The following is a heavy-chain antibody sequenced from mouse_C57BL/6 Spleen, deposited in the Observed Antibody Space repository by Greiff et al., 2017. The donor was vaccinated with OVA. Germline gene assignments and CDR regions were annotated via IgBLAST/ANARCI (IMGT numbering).Heavy chain of an antibody. D-gene: IGHD3-3*01. CDR2: IYPGDGDT. Sequence: QVQLQQSGPELVKPGAPVKISCKASGYAFSSSWMNWVMQRPGKGLEWIGRIYPGDGDTNYNGKFKGKATLTADKSSSTAYMQLSSLTSEDSAVYFCARRGTGYWYFDVWGTGTTVTVSS. CDR3: ARRGTGYWYFDV. V-gene: IGHV1-82*01. J-gene: IGHJ1*03. CDR1: GYAFSSSW.